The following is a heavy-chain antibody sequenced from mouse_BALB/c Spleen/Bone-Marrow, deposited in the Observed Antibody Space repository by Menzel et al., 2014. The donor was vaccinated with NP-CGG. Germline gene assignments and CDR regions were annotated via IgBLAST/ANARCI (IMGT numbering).Heavy chain of an antibody. CDR2: INPDSSTI. CDR1: GFDFSGFW. Sequence: EVQLVESGGGLVQPGRSLKLSCAAPGFDFSGFWMGWVRQAPGKGLEWIGEINPDSSTINYTPSLKDRFIISRDNAKNTLYLQMSKVRSEDTALYYCARLGYYGGFAYWGQGTLVTVSA. CDR3: ARLGYYGGFAY. J-gene: IGHJ3*01. D-gene: IGHD2-3*01. V-gene: IGHV4-1*02.